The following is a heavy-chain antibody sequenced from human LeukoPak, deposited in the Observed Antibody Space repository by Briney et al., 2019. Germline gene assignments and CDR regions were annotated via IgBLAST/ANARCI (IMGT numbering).Heavy chain of an antibody. CDR1: GGTFSSYA. D-gene: IGHD1-26*01. CDR2: IIPILGIV. V-gene: IGHV1-69*04. Sequence: ASVKVSCKASGGTFSSYAISWVRQAPGQGLEWMGRIIPILGIVNYAQKFQDRVTITADKFTSTAYMELSSLRSEDTAVYYCARGMGAKGAFDIWGQGTMVTVSS. J-gene: IGHJ3*02. CDR3: ARGMGAKGAFDI.